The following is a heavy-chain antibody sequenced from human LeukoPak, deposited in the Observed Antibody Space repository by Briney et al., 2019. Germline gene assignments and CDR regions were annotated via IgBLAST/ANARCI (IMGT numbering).Heavy chain of an antibody. CDR2: INAGNGNT. V-gene: IGHV1-3*01. Sequence: ASVKVSCKASGYTFTSYAVHWVRQAPGQRLEWMGWINAGNGNTKYSQKFQGRVTITRDTSASTAYMELSCLRSEDTAVYYCARGSSGYPRYLDYWGQGTLVTVSS. D-gene: IGHD3-22*01. CDR1: GYTFTSYA. CDR3: ARGSSGYPRYLDY. J-gene: IGHJ4*02.